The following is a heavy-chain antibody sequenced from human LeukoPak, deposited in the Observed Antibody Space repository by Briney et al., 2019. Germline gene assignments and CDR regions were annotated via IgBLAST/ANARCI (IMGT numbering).Heavy chain of an antibody. CDR1: GGSFSGYY. Sequence: PSETLSLTCAVYGGSFSGYYWSWIRQPPGKGLEWIGELNHSGSTNYNPSLKSRVTISVDTSKNQFSLKLSSVTAADTAVYYCARGVTTVTRTSSWYFDLWGRGTLVTVSS. J-gene: IGHJ2*01. CDR2: LNHSGST. V-gene: IGHV4-34*01. D-gene: IGHD4-17*01. CDR3: ARGVTTVTRTSSWYFDL.